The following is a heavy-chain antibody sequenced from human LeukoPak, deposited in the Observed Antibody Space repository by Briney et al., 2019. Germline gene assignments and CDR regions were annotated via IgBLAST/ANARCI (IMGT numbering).Heavy chain of an antibody. D-gene: IGHD6-19*01. Sequence: SETLSLTCTVSGGSISSYYWSWIRQPPGKGLEWIGYIYYSGSTNYNPSLKSRVTLSVDTSKNQFSLKLSSVTAADTAVYYCARDGYSSGWGRAFDIWGQGTMVTVSS. V-gene: IGHV4-59*01. CDR2: IYYSGST. J-gene: IGHJ3*02. CDR1: GGSISSYY. CDR3: ARDGYSSGWGRAFDI.